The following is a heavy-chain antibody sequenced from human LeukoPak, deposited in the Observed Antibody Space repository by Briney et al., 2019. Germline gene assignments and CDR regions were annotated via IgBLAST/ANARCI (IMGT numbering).Heavy chain of an antibody. V-gene: IGHV3-23*01. D-gene: IGHD3-10*01. CDR2: ISGSGGST. CDR1: GFTFSICA. CDR3: AKADGSYKTLIDY. J-gene: IGHJ4*02. Sequence: GGSLRLSCAASGFTFSICAMNWVRQAPGKGLEWVSGISGSGGSTYYADSVKGRFTISRDSSKNTVYLQMDSLRAEDTAVYYCAKADGSYKTLIDYWGQGTLVTVSS.